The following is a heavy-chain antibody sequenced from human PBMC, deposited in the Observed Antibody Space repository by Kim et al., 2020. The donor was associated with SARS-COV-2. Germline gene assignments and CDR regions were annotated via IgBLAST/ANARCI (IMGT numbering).Heavy chain of an antibody. CDR3: ARDGGYCSGGSCYSLWFDP. Sequence: ASVKVSCKASGYTFTGYYMHWVRQAPGQGLEWMGRINPNSGGTNYAQKFQGRVTMTRDTSISTAYMELSRLRSDDTAVYYCARDGGYCSGGSCYSLWFDPWGQGTLVTVSS. D-gene: IGHD2-15*01. J-gene: IGHJ5*02. CDR2: INPNSGGT. V-gene: IGHV1-2*06. CDR1: GYTFTGYY.